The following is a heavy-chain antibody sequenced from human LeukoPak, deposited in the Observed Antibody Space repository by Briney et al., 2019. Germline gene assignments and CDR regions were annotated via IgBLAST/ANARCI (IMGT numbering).Heavy chain of an antibody. Sequence: QPGASLRLSGAASGFAFTSYALDWVRKAPGKGLEWISVISGDGESTHYADSVKGRFTISRDNSKNTLYLQMNSLRAEDTAVYYCARDEYKADAYWGQGTLVTVSS. D-gene: IGHD2/OR15-2a*01. CDR3: ARDEYKADAY. J-gene: IGHJ4*02. CDR1: GFAFTSYA. CDR2: ISGDGEST. V-gene: IGHV3-23*01.